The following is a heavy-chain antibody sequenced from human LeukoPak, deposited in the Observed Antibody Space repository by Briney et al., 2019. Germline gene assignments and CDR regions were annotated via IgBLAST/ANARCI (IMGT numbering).Heavy chain of an antibody. D-gene: IGHD2-2*03. CDR3: ARVDIGGFGDFLFDY. J-gene: IGHJ4*02. CDR1: GFTLTEFS. CDR2: FDPENFET. V-gene: IGHV1-24*01. Sequence: GASVKVSRRVSGFTLTEFSINWVRQVPGKGLEWMGGFDPENFETIYAQKFQGRVTMTEDTSTDTAYMEVSSLRSEDTAVYYCARVDIGGFGDFLFDYWGQGTLVTVSS.